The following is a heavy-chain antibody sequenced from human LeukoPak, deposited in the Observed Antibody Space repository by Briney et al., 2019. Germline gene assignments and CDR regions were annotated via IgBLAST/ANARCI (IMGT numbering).Heavy chain of an antibody. J-gene: IGHJ4*02. V-gene: IGHV3-21*01. CDR2: ISSSSKYI. CDR1: GFTVSSNY. Sequence: SGGSLRLSCAASGFTVSSNYMSWVRQAPGKGLEWVSCISSSSKYIYYADSLKGRFTISRDNAKNSLYLQMNSLRTEDTAVYYCARGSVIVAGYDYWGQGTLVTVSS. D-gene: IGHD5-12*01. CDR3: ARGSVIVAGYDY.